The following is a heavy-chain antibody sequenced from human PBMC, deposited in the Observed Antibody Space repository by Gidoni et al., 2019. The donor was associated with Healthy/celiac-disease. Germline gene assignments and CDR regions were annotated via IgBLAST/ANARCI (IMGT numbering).Heavy chain of an antibody. CDR2: ISGSGGST. J-gene: IGHJ5*02. Sequence: EVQLLESGGGLVQPGGSLRLSCAASGFTFSSYAMIWVRQAPGKGLEWVSDISGSGGSTYYADSVKGRFTISRDNSKNTLYLQMNSLRAEDTAVYYCAKGGLYSGSYQSPNWFDPWGQGTLVTVSS. CDR1: GFTFSSYA. D-gene: IGHD1-26*01. V-gene: IGHV3-23*01. CDR3: AKGGLYSGSYQSPNWFDP.